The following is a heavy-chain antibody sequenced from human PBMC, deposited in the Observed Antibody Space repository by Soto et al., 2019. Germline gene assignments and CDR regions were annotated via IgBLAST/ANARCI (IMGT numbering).Heavy chain of an antibody. CDR3: ESRSQQLGKRGYYYGLDV. CDR1: GGSFSGYY. J-gene: IGHJ6*02. D-gene: IGHD6-6*01. CDR2: INHSGST. Sequence: SETLSLTCAVYGGSFSGYYWSWIRQPPGKGLEWIGEINHSGSTNYNPSLKSRVTISVDTSKNQFSLKLSSVTAADTAVYYCESRSQQLGKRGYYYGLDVWGQGTTVTVSS. V-gene: IGHV4-34*01.